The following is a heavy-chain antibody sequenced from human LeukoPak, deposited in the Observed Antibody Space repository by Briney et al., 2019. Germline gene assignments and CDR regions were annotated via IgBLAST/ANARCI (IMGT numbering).Heavy chain of an antibody. CDR3: AINAFEI. CDR2: MNQDGSEK. J-gene: IGHJ3*02. Sequence: GGSLRLSCAASGFTFSTYWMSWVRQAPGKGLEWVANMNQDGSEKNYVDSVKGRFTISRDNAKNSLYLQMNSLRVEDTAVYYCAINAFEIWGQGTMVTVSS. CDR1: GFTFSTYW. V-gene: IGHV3-7*01.